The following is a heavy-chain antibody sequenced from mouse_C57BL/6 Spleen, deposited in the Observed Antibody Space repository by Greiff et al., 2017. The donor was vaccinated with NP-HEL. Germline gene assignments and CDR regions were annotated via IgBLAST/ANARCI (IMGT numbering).Heavy chain of an antibody. CDR2: ISSGGSYT. J-gene: IGHJ2*01. CDR3: ARRGGSSSIYYFDY. CDR1: GFTFSSYG. D-gene: IGHD1-1*01. Sequence: EVMLVESGGDLVKPGGSLKLSCAASGFTFSSYGMSWVRQTPDKRLEWVATISSGGSYTYYPDSVKGRFTISRDNAKNTLYLQMSSLKSEDTAMYYCARRGGSSSIYYFDYWGQGTTLTVSS. V-gene: IGHV5-6*02.